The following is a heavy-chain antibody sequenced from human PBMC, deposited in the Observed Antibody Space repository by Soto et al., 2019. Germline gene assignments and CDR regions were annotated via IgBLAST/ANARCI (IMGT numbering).Heavy chain of an antibody. V-gene: IGHV3-23*01. CDR3: AKDRRAGGNSAFYFDF. D-gene: IGHD3-16*01. CDR2: ISATGGGT. J-gene: IGHJ4*02. Sequence: LRLSCAASGFTFSGYSMNWVRQAPGKGLEWVSLISATGGGTYYADSVKGRFTISRDNSHNTLYLQVHSLTAEDTAVYYCAKDRRAGGNSAFYFDFWGQGAQVTVSS. CDR1: GFTFSGYS.